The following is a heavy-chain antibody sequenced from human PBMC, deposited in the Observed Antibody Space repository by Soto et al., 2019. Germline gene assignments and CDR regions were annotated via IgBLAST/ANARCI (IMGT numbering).Heavy chain of an antibody. Sequence: QVQLVQSGAEVNKPGSSVKVSCKASGGTFSSYAISWVRQSPGQGLEWMGGIIPIFGTANYAQKFQGRVTITADESTSTDCMELSRLRSEDTAGYYCARAIHRKIRDNWFDPWGEGTLVAVSS. CDR3: ARAIHRKIRDNWFDP. CDR2: IIPIFGTA. V-gene: IGHV1-69*01. CDR1: GGTFSSYA. J-gene: IGHJ5*02. D-gene: IGHD4-17*01.